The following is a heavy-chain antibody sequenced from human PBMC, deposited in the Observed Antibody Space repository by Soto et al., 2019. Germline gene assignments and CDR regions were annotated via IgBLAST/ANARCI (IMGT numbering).Heavy chain of an antibody. V-gene: IGHV1-24*01. D-gene: IGHD3-16*02. CDR2: FDPEDGET. Sequence: ASVKVSCKASGYTLTELSMHWVRQAPGKGLEWMGGFDPEDGETIYAQKFQGRVTMTEDTSTDTAYMELSSLRSEDTAVYYCATDYDYVWGSYRRSKGSFDYWGQGTLVTVSS. CDR1: GYTLTELS. CDR3: ATDYDYVWGSYRRSKGSFDY. J-gene: IGHJ4*02.